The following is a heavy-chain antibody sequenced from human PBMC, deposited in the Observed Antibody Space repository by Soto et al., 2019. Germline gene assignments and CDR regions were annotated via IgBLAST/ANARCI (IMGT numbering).Heavy chain of an antibody. V-gene: IGHV4-4*07. D-gene: IGHD2-15*01. J-gene: IGHJ4*02. CDR2: MYKTGST. CDR1: GGSIRISN. CDR3: ATRVTLLGSCYSGIDF. Sequence: PSETLSLTSTVSGGSIRISNWNWIRQPAGKGLEWLGRMYKTGSTNYNPSLKSRVTISVDTSKNQFSLKLTSVTAADTAVYYCATRVTLLGSCYSGIDFWGQGALVTVSS.